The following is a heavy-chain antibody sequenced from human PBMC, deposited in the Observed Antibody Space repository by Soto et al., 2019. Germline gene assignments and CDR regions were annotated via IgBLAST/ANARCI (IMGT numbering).Heavy chain of an antibody. CDR1: GYSFTIYW. D-gene: IGHD2-21*02. Sequence: GESLKISCKGSGYSFTIYWIGWVRQMPGKGLEWMGIIYPGDSDTRYSPSFQGQVTISADKSISTAYLQWSSLKASDTAIYYCARRGRRDCGGDCYSTMDVWGQGTTVTVSS. CDR3: ARRGRRDCGGDCYSTMDV. CDR2: IYPGDSDT. V-gene: IGHV5-51*01. J-gene: IGHJ6*02.